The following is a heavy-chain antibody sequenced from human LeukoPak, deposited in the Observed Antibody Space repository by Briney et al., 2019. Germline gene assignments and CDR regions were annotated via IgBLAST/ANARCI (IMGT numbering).Heavy chain of an antibody. CDR1: GFTFSSYG. CDR3: AKDFRIGYSAHFDY. Sequence: GGSLRLSCAASGFTFSSYGMSWVRQAPEKGLEFVSGIYENGGTTYYADSVKGRFSISRDNSKNTLYLQMDSLRGEDTAVYYCAKDFRIGYSAHFDYWGQGALVTVSS. CDR2: IYENGGTT. J-gene: IGHJ4*02. V-gene: IGHV3-23*01. D-gene: IGHD2-21*01.